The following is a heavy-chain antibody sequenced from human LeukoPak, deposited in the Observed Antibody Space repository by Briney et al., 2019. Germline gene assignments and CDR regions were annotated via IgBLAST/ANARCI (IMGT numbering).Heavy chain of an antibody. J-gene: IGHJ4*02. Sequence: GGSLRLSCAASGFTFSSSYMTWVRQAPGKGLEWVSITYADGYTFYADSVKGRFTISRDSSKNTLCLQMNSLRAEDTAMYYCARGLRHCDRTSCFQPFDCWGQGTLVTVSS. CDR1: GFTFSSSY. CDR2: TYADGYT. V-gene: IGHV3-53*01. D-gene: IGHD2-2*01. CDR3: ARGLRHCDRTSCFQPFDC.